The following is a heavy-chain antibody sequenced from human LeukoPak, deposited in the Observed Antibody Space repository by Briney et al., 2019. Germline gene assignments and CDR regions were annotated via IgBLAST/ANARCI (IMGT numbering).Heavy chain of an antibody. CDR3: GRQSQSSSWPLDL. V-gene: IGHV3-30*02. CDR1: GFTFSTYG. D-gene: IGHD6-13*01. Sequence: PGGSLRLSCAASGFTFSTYGMHWVRQAPGKGLAWVTFVQFNGINEYYADSVKGRFTISRDNPKNTLYLHMKSLRPEDTAVYYCGRQSQSSSWPLDLWGQGTVVTVSS. CDR2: VQFNGINE. J-gene: IGHJ5*02.